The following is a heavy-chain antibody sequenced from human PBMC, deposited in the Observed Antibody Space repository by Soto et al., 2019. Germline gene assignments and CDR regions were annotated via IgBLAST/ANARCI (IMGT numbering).Heavy chain of an antibody. V-gene: IGHV1-18*04. CDR3: ARGYYDSSGYYWGDAFDI. D-gene: IGHD3-22*01. J-gene: IGHJ3*02. Sequence: ASVKVSCKASGYTFTSYGISWVRQAPGQGLEWMGWISAYNGNTNYAQKLQGRVTMTTDTSTSTAYMELRSLRSDDTAAYYCARGYYDSSGYYWGDAFDIWGQGTMVTV. CDR1: GYTFTSYG. CDR2: ISAYNGNT.